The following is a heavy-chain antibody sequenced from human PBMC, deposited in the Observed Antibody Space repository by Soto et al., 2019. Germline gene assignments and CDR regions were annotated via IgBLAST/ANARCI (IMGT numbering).Heavy chain of an antibody. V-gene: IGHV4-30-4*01. J-gene: IGHJ6*02. CDR1: GGSISSGDYY. D-gene: IGHD2-8*01. CDR3: AREGYCTNGVCLDYYYGMDV. Sequence: SETLSLTCTVSGGSISSGDYYWSWIRQPPGKGLEWIGYIYYSGSTYYNPSLKSRVTISVDTSKNQFSLKLSSVTAADTAVYYCAREGYCTNGVCLDYYYGMDVWGQGTTVTVS. CDR2: IYYSGST.